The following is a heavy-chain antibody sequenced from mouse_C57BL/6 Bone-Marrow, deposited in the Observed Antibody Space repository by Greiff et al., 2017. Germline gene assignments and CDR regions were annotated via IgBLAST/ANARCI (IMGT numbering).Heavy chain of an antibody. CDR2: ISSGGSYT. V-gene: IGHV5-6*02. Sequence: EVKLVESGGDLVKPGGSLKLSCAASGFTFSSYGMSWVRQTPDKRLEWVATISSGGSYTYYPDSVKGRFTISRDNAKNTLYLQMSSLKSEDTAMYYCARHASFAYWGQGTLVTVSA. CDR3: ARHASFAY. CDR1: GFTFSSYG. J-gene: IGHJ3*01.